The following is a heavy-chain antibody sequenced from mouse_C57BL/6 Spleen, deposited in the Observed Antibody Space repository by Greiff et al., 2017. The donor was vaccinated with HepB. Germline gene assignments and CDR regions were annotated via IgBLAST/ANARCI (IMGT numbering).Heavy chain of an antibody. CDR3: ARDPLITTVVATSEV. J-gene: IGHJ1*03. Sequence: EVKLMESGGGLVKPGGSLKLSCAASGFTFSSYAMSWVRQTPEKRLEWVATISDGGSYTYYPDNVKGRFTISRDNAKNNLYLQMSHLKSEDTAMYYCARDPLITTVVATSEVWGTGTTVTVSS. CDR1: GFTFSSYA. V-gene: IGHV5-4*01. D-gene: IGHD1-1*01. CDR2: ISDGGSYT.